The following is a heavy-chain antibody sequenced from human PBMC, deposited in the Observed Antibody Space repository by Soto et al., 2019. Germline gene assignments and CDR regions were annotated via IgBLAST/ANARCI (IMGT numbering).Heavy chain of an antibody. V-gene: IGHV1-69*02. D-gene: IGHD3-10*01. J-gene: IGHJ6*03. CDR2: IIPILGIA. Sequence: QVQLVQSGAEVKKPGSSVKVSCKASGGTFSSYTISWVRQAPGQGLEWMGRIIPILGIAHDAQKFQGRVTSTADKFTVTGYRERSRLRSEGTAIYYCARHNRVECRDYYYYMLVWGKETTVTVSS. CDR3: ARHNRVECRDYYYYMLV. CDR1: GGTFSSYT.